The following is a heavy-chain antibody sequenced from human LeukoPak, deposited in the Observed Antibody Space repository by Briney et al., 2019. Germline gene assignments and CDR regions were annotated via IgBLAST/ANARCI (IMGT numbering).Heavy chain of an antibody. CDR2: IKQDGSEK. J-gene: IGHJ4*02. Sequence: GGSLRLSCAASGFTFSSYWMSWVRQAPGKGLEWVANIKQDGSEKYYVDSVKGRFTISRDNAQNSLYLQMNSLRAEDTAVYYCARVGGYCSGGTCYLLRFDYWGQGTLVTVSS. D-gene: IGHD2-15*01. CDR3: ARVGGYCSGGTCYLLRFDY. V-gene: IGHV3-7*01. CDR1: GFTFSSYW.